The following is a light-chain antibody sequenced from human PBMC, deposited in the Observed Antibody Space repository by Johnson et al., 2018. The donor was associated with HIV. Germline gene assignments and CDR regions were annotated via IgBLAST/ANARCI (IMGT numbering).Light chain of an antibody. V-gene: IGLV1-51*02. CDR1: SSNIGNNY. CDR3: GTWDSSLGV. Sequence: HSVLTQPPSVSAAPGQKVTISCSGSSSNIGNNYVSWYQQLPGTAPKLLIYENNKRPSGIPDRFSGSKSGTSATLGITGLQTGDEADYYCGTWDSSLGVFGTGTTVTVL. J-gene: IGLJ1*01. CDR2: ENN.